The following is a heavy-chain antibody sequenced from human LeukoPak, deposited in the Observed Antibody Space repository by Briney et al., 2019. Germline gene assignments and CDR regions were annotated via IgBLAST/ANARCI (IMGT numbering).Heavy chain of an antibody. CDR2: ICYSGST. CDR3: ARRPTYYYDSSGYYYGG. Sequence: SETLSLTCTVSGGSVSSSSYYWGWIRQPPGKGLEWIGSICYSGSTYYNPSLKSRVTISVDTSKNQFSLKLSSVTAADTAVYYCARRPTYYYDSSGYYYGGWGQGTLVTVSS. D-gene: IGHD3-22*01. J-gene: IGHJ4*02. CDR1: GGSVSSSSYY. V-gene: IGHV4-39*01.